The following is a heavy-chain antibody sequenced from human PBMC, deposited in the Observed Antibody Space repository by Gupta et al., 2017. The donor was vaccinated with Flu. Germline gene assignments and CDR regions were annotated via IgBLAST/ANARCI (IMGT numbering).Heavy chain of an antibody. D-gene: IGHD3-16*01. CDR2: ISWNSGSI. V-gene: IGHV3-9*01. CDR3: AKDIRYVYYYYGMDV. J-gene: IGHJ6*02. Sequence: EVQLVESGGGLVQPGRSLRLSCAASGFTFDDYAMHWVRQAPGKGLEWVSGISWNSGSIGYADSVKGRFTISRDNAKNSLYLQMNSLRAEDTALYYCAKDIRYVYYYYGMDVWGQGTTVTVSS. CDR1: GFTFDDYA.